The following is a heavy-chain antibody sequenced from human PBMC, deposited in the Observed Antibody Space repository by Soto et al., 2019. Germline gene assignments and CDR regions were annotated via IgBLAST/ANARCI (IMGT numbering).Heavy chain of an antibody. CDR2: INPANGYT. CDR1: GYAFTTYA. D-gene: IGHD2-8*01. Sequence: QVHLVQSGAEVKKPGASVKLSCKASGYAFTTYAIHWVRQAPGQRLEWMGWINPANGYTKYSQNFKERVTITRDTAANTAYRDLSGLRFEDAAIYYCARDVWALPGEWCESWGQGTLVTVSS. V-gene: IGHV1-3*01. CDR3: ARDVWALPGEWCES. J-gene: IGHJ5*02.